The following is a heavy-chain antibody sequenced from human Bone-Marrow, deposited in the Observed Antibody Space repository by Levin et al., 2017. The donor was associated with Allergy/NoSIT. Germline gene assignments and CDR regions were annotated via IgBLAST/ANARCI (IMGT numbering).Heavy chain of an antibody. D-gene: IGHD5-12*01. CDR2: IYPGDSDT. CDR3: ARSRYTGYDSPYYFDY. V-gene: IGHV5-51*01. Sequence: GESLKISCKGSGYSFTTCWIGWVRQMPGKGPEWMGIIYPGDSDTRYSPSFQGQVTISADKSISTAYLQWSSLKASDTAMYYCARSRYTGYDSPYYFDYWGQGTLVTVSS. J-gene: IGHJ4*02. CDR1: GYSFTTCW.